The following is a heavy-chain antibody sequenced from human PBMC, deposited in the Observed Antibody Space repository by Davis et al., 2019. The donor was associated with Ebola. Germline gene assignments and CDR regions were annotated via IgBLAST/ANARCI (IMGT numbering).Heavy chain of an antibody. V-gene: IGHV1-2*02. CDR3: ARKPRYSSSSRYYFDY. D-gene: IGHD6-6*01. J-gene: IGHJ4*02. Sequence: ASVKVSCKASGYTFTSYGISWVRQAPGQGLEWMGWINPNSGGTNYAQKFQGRVTMTRDTSISTAYMELSRLRSDDTAVYYCARKPRYSSSSRYYFDYWGQGTLVTVSS. CDR1: GYTFTSYG. CDR2: INPNSGGT.